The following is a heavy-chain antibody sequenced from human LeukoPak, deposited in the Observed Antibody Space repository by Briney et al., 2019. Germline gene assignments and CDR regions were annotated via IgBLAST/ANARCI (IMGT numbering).Heavy chain of an antibody. CDR1: GGSINGYY. J-gene: IGHJ6*02. CDR2: IYYSGST. V-gene: IGHV4-59*01. Sequence: SETLSLTCTVSGGSINGYYWSWIRQPPGKGLEWIGYIYYSGSTNYNPSLKSRVTISVDTSKNQFSLKLSSVTAADTAVYYCARTTKGGGYYGMDVWGQGTTVTVSS. CDR3: ARTTKGGGYYGMDV. D-gene: IGHD2-8*01.